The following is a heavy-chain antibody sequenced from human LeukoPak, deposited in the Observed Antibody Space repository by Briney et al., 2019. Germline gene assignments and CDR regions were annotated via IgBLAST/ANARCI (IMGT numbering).Heavy chain of an antibody. CDR2: ISGSGGST. V-gene: IGHV3-23*01. J-gene: IGHJ4*02. CDR3: PKVLGSLWFGELNY. CDR1: GLSFSSYA. D-gene: IGHD3-10*01. Sequence: PGGSLRLSCAASGLSFSSYAMSLVRQAPGKGLEWVSAISGSGGSTYYADSVKGRFTISRDNSKNTLYLQMNSLRAEDTAVYYCPKVLGSLWFGELNYWGQGTLVTVSS.